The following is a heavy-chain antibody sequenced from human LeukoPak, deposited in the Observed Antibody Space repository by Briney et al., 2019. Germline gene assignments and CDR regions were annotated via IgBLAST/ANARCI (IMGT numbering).Heavy chain of an antibody. CDR2: MNPNSGNT. CDR1: GYTFTSYD. V-gene: IGHV1-8*01. D-gene: IGHD3-10*01. J-gene: IGHJ4*02. CDR3: ARVIEFGELLPFDY. Sequence: ASVKVSCKASGYTFTSYDINWERQATGQGLEWMGWMNPNSGNTGYAQKFQGRVTMTRNTSISTAHMELSSLRSEDTAVYYCARVIEFGELLPFDYWGQGTLVTVSS.